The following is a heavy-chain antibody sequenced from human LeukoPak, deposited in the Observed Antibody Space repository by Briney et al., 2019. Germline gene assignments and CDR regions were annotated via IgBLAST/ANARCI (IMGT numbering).Heavy chain of an antibody. CDR2: ISYDGSNK. Sequence: PGRSLRLSCAASGFTFSSYAMHWVRQAPGKGLEWVAVISYDGSNKYYADSVKGRFTISRDNSKNTLYLQMNSLRAEDTAVYYCARELREYDFWSGYSYYYYYGMDVWGQGTTVTVSS. J-gene: IGHJ6*02. D-gene: IGHD3-3*01. CDR1: GFTFSSYA. V-gene: IGHV3-30-3*01. CDR3: ARELREYDFWSGYSYYYYYGMDV.